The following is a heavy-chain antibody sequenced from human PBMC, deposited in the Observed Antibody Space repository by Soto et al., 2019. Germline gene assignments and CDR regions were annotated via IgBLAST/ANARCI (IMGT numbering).Heavy chain of an antibody. Sequence: LRLSCAATGFTFDDYAMHWVRQAPGKGLEWVSSISWNSGSIGYADSVKGRFTISRDNAKNSLYLQMNSLRAEDTALYYCAKGGIAAAGKSAYYYGMDVWGQGTTVTVSS. J-gene: IGHJ6*02. CDR1: GFTFDDYA. CDR3: AKGGIAAAGKSAYYYGMDV. V-gene: IGHV3-9*01. D-gene: IGHD6-13*01. CDR2: ISWNSGSI.